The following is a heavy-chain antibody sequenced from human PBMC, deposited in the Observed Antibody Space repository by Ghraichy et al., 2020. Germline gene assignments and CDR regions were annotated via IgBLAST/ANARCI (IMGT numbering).Heavy chain of an antibody. CDR2: ISPTGDII. Sequence: ASVKVSCKASGYTFTSYHMHWVRRAPGQGLEWMGIISPTGDIISHAQKFQGRVTMTRDTSTSTVYMELSSLRSEDTAVYYCAREHTPYSSGGDWFDPWGQGTLVTVSS. D-gene: IGHD6-25*01. J-gene: IGHJ5*02. CDR1: GYTFTSYH. V-gene: IGHV1-46*01. CDR3: AREHTPYSSGGDWFDP.